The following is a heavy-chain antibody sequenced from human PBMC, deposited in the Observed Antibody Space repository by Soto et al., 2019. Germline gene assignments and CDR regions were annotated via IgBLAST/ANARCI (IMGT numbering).Heavy chain of an antibody. CDR1: GFTFSNYW. J-gene: IGHJ3*01. Sequence: EVQLVESGGGLVQPGGSLRLSCAASGFTFSNYWMHWVRQVPGKGLVWVARMKGDGSSTNYADSVKGRFTISRDNAQNTLCVPINSLTAEDTAVYSCARGIPGHYAFDVWGQGTMVTVSS. D-gene: IGHD1-1*01. CDR2: MKGDGSST. CDR3: ARGIPGHYAFDV. V-gene: IGHV3-74*01.